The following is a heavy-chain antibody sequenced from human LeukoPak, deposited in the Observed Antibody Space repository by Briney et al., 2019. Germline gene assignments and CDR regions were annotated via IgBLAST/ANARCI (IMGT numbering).Heavy chain of an antibody. CDR1: GYTFTGYY. CDR3: ARGGSSSWYEVGLFDY. CDR2: INPNSGGT. Sequence: GASVKVSCKASGYTFTGYYMHWVRQAPGQGLEWMGWINPNSGGTNYAQKFLGRVTMTRDTSISTAYMELSRLRSDDTAVYYCARGGSSSWYEVGLFDYWGQGTLVTVSS. J-gene: IGHJ4*02. V-gene: IGHV1-2*02. D-gene: IGHD6-13*01.